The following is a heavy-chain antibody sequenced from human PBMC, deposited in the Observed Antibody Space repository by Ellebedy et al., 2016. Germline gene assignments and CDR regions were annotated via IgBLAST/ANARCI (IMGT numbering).Heavy chain of an antibody. J-gene: IGHJ4*02. D-gene: IGHD4-11*01. CDR1: GGSISSYY. Sequence: SETLSLXXTVSGGSISSYYWSWIRQPPGKGLEWIGYIYYSGSTYYNPSLKSRVTISVDTSKNQFSLKLSSVTAADTAVYYCARAYSNYVGFDYWGQGILVTVSS. V-gene: IGHV4-59*12. CDR2: IYYSGST. CDR3: ARAYSNYVGFDY.